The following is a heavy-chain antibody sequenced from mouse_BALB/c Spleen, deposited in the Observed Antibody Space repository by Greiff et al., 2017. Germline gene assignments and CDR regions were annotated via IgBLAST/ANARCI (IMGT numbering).Heavy chain of an antibody. J-gene: IGHJ1*01. CDR1: GFTFSSYG. D-gene: IGHD2-3*01. V-gene: IGHV5-6-3*01. CDR2: INSNGGST. Sequence: EVKLMESGGGLVQPGGSLKLSCAASGFTFSSYGMSWVRQTPDKRLELVATINSNGGSTYYPDSVKGRFTISRDNAKNTLYLQMSSLKSEDTAMYYCARDPDGYYGYFDVWGAGTTVTVSS. CDR3: ARDPDGYYGYFDV.